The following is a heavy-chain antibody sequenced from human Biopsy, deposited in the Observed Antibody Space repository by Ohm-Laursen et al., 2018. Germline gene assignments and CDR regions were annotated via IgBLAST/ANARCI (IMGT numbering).Heavy chain of an antibody. J-gene: IGHJ4*02. CDR2: IIPIFGTA. V-gene: IGHV1-69*13. CDR1: GGTFTNYA. D-gene: IGHD1-26*01. CDR3: ARDALGGGSYRFFY. Sequence: GASVKVSCKASGGTFTNYAISWVRQAPGQGLEWMGGIIPIFGTANYAQKFQGRVTITADESTSTAYMELSSLRSDDTAMYYCARDALGGGSYRFFYWGQGSLVTVSS.